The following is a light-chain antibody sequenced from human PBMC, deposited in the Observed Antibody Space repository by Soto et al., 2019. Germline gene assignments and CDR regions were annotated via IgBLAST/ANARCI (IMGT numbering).Light chain of an antibody. CDR2: DTS. Sequence: EIVLTQSPATLTLSPGERASRSCRASQSVGIFLAWFQQKPGQAPRLLIFDTSNRATGIPARFSGSGSGTDFTPTISSLEPEDFAVYYCQQRSNWPQPFGQGTKVDIK. V-gene: IGKV3-11*01. J-gene: IGKJ1*01. CDR3: QQRSNWPQP. CDR1: QSVGIF.